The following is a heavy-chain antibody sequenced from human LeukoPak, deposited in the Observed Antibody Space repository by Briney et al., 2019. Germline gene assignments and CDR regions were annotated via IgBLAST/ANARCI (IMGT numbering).Heavy chain of an antibody. Sequence: PSETLSLTCAVSGYSIISGYYWGWIRQPPGKGLEWIGSIYHSGSTYYNPSLKSRVTISVDTSKNRFSLKLSSVTAADTAVYYCARHHTAMVDYWGQGTPVTVSS. CDR3: ARHHTAMVDY. D-gene: IGHD5-18*01. CDR1: GYSIISGYY. J-gene: IGHJ4*02. V-gene: IGHV4-38-2*01. CDR2: IYHSGST.